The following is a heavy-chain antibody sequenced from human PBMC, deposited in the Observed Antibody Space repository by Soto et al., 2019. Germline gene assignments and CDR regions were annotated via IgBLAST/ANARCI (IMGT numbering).Heavy chain of an antibody. V-gene: IGHV3-23*01. D-gene: IGHD1-1*01. J-gene: IGHJ4*02. CDR3: ATEGAKTTWNFDY. CDR1: GFTFGSCG. CDR2: VSPHGANT. Sequence: GGSLRLSCVASGFTFGSCGMNWVRQAPGKGLEWVAGVSPHGANTYYADSVRGRFIISRDDSRNTVSLDMNSLRGDDSAVYYCATEGAKTTWNFDYWGQGTVVTVS.